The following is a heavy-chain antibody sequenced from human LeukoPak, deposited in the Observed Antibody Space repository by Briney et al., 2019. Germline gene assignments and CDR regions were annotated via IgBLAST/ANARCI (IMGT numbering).Heavy chain of an antibody. CDR3: AKDGYSIAAAGHYFDY. CDR2: IYSGGTI. CDR1: GFTFSSYS. D-gene: IGHD6-13*01. J-gene: IGHJ4*02. Sequence: SGGSLRLSCAASGFTFSSYSMSWVRQAPGKGLEWVSVIYSGGTIYYADSVKGRFTISRDNSKNTLYLQMNSLRAEDTAVYYCAKDGYSIAAAGHYFDYWGQGTLVTVSS. V-gene: IGHV3-53*01.